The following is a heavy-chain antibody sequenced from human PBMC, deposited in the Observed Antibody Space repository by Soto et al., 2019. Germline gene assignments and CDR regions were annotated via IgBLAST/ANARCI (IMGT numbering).Heavy chain of an antibody. Sequence: GGSLRLSCAASGFTFSSYAMSWVRQAPGKGLEWVSAISGSGGSTYYADSALSVKGRFTISRDNSKNTLYLQMNSLRAEDTAVYYCAKDITGTVNYYYYYMDVWGKGTTVTVSS. CDR3: AKDITGTVNYYYYYMDV. J-gene: IGHJ6*03. CDR2: ISGSGGST. D-gene: IGHD1-20*01. CDR1: GFTFSSYA. V-gene: IGHV3-23*01.